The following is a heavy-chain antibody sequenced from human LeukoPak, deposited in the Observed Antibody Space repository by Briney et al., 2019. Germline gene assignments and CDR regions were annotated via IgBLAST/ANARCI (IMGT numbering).Heavy chain of an antibody. CDR1: GGTFSSYA. CDR2: IIPIFGTA. J-gene: IGHJ6*03. V-gene: IGHV1-69*05. CDR3: ARDRRSDFWSGYHENYYMDV. Sequence: SVKVSCKASGGTFSSYAIGWVRQAPGQGLEWMGGIIPIFGTANYAQKFQGRVTITTDESTSTAYMELSSLRSEDTAVYYCARDRRSDFWSGYHENYYMDVWGKGTTVTVSS. D-gene: IGHD3-3*01.